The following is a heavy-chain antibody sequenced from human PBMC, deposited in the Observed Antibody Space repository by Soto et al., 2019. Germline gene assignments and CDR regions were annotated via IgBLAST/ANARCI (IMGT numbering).Heavy chain of an antibody. Sequence: EVQLVESGGGLVQPGRSLRLSCAASGFTFDDYAMHWVRQAPGKGLEWVSGISWNSGSIGYADSVKGRFTISRDNAKNSLYLQMNSLRAEDTALYYCAKTYSSGHYFDYWGQGTLVTVSS. J-gene: IGHJ4*02. CDR2: ISWNSGSI. V-gene: IGHV3-9*01. CDR3: AKTYSSGHYFDY. D-gene: IGHD6-19*01. CDR1: GFTFDDYA.